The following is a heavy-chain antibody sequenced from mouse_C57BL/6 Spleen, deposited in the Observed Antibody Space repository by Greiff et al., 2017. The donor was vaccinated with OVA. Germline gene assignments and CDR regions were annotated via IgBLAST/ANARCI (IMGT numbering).Heavy chain of an antibody. CDR2: IDPSDSYT. V-gene: IGHV1-69*01. CDR1: GYTFTSYW. D-gene: IGHD2-5*01. J-gene: IGHJ1*03. CDR3: ARWGYYSNYGYFDV. Sequence: VQLQQPGAELVMPGASVKLPCKASGYTFTSYWMHWVKQRPGQGLEWIGEIDPSDSYTNYNQKFKGKSTLTVDKSSSTAYMQLSSLTSEDSAVYYCARWGYYSNYGYFDVWGTGTTVTVSS.